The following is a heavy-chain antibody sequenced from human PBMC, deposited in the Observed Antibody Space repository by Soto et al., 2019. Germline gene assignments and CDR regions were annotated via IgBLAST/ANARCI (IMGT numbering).Heavy chain of an antibody. Sequence: QVQLVQSGVEVKKPGASVNVSCKASGYTFSSYGITWVRQAPGQGLEWMGWISAYNGYTNYAQNLQGRVTMTAHTSTSTAYMELRNLRSDDTAVYYCARDPDEEQDYWGQGTLVTVSS. CDR2: ISAYNGYT. J-gene: IGHJ4*02. CDR3: ARDPDEEQDY. CDR1: GYTFSSYG. V-gene: IGHV1-18*04.